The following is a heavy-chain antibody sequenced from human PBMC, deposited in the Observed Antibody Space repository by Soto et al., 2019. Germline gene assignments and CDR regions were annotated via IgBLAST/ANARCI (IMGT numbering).Heavy chain of an antibody. J-gene: IGHJ4*02. CDR1: GGSISSGGYS. CDR2: IYHSGST. V-gene: IGHV4-30-2*01. D-gene: IGHD5-12*01. Sequence: QLQLQESGSGLVKPSQTLSLTCAVSGGSISSGGYSWSWIRQPPGKGLEWIGYIYHSGSTYYNPPLNSRVTISVDRSKNQFCLKLSSVTAADTAVYYCAAGGGLPRYYWGQGTLVTVSS. CDR3: AAGGGLPRYY.